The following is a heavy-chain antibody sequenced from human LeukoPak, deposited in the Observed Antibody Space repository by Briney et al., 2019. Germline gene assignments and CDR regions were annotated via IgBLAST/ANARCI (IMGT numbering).Heavy chain of an antibody. J-gene: IGHJ6*03. V-gene: IGHV1-18*01. CDR1: GYTFTTYG. CDR3: ARAGHYDFWSGYYVPGNYYYYYMDV. D-gene: IGHD3-3*01. Sequence: ASVKVSCKGSGYTFTTYGITWVRQAPGQGLEWMGWISAYNGNTNYAQKLQGRVTMTTDTSTSTAYMELRSLRSDDTAVYYCARAGHYDFWSGYYVPGNYYYYYMDVWGKGTTVTVSS. CDR2: ISAYNGNT.